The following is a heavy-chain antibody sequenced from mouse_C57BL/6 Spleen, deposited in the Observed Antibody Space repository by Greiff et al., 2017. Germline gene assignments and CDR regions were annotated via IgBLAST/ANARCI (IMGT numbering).Heavy chain of an antibody. CDR1: GYTFTEYT. CDR2: FYPGSGSI. V-gene: IGHV1-62-2*01. CDR3: ARHGMELGRYYAMDY. Sequence: QVHVKQSGAELVKPGASVKLSCKASGYTFTEYTINWVKQRSGQGLEWIGWFYPGSGSIKYNEKFKDKATLTADKSSSNVYMELSRLTSEDSAVYFCARHGMELGRYYAMDYWGQGTSVTVSS. J-gene: IGHJ4*01. D-gene: IGHD4-1*01.